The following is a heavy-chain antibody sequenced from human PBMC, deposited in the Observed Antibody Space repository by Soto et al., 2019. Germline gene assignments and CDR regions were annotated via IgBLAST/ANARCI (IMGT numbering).Heavy chain of an antibody. CDR2: TYYTGKT. CDR1: GDSSSGYY. CDR3: DRKQAGTVFGLPTHFYYMDV. Sequence: QVQLQESGPGLVKPSETLSLTCTVSGDSSSGYYWSWIRQAPGKGLEWLGYTYYTGKTDYNPSLKDRHTMSLDTYKKNFSLELTSVTAGETALYYCDRKQAGTVFGLPTHFYYMDVWGKGTTVTVSS. D-gene: IGHD3-3*01. J-gene: IGHJ6*03. V-gene: IGHV4-59*01.